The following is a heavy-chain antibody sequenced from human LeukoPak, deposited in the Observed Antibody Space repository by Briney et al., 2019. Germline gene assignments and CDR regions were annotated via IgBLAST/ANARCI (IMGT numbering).Heavy chain of an antibody. CDR1: GYTFASYD. CDR2: MNPNGGNT. CDR3: ARGAFYSSSWYAFYYYYGMDV. D-gene: IGHD6-13*01. J-gene: IGHJ6*02. Sequence: ASMKLAWKASGYTFASYDISWVRQATGQVLEWVGWMNPNGGNTGYAQKFQGRVTMTRNTSISTAYMELSSLRSEDTAVYYCARGAFYSSSWYAFYYYYGMDVWGQGTTVTVSS. V-gene: IGHV1-8*01.